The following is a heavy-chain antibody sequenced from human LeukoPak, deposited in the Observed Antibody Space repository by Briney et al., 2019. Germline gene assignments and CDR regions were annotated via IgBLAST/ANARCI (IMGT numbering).Heavy chain of an antibody. V-gene: IGHV4-61*02. J-gene: IGHJ5*02. Sequence: SETLSLTCTVSGGSINSGSYYWSWIRQPAGKGLEWIGRIYTSGSTNYNPSLKSRVTISVDTSKNQFSLKLSSVTAADTAVYYCARESTRLGELSRFDPWGQGTLVTVSS. D-gene: IGHD3-16*02. CDR2: IYTSGST. CDR3: ARESTRLGELSRFDP. CDR1: GGSINSGSYY.